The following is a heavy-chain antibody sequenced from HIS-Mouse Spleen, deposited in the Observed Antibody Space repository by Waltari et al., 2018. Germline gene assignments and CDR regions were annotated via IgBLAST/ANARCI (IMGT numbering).Heavy chain of an antibody. CDR3: AREIPYSSSWYDWYFDL. D-gene: IGHD6-13*01. J-gene: IGHJ2*01. CDR2: IYYSGST. Sequence: QLQLQESGPGLVKPSETLSRTCTVSGCSISSRSYYWAWIRQLPGKGLAWIGSIYYSGSTYYNPSLKSRVTISVETSKNQFSLKLSSVTAADTAVYYCAREIPYSSSWYDWYFDLWGRGTLVTVSS. CDR1: GCSISSRSYY. V-gene: IGHV4-39*07.